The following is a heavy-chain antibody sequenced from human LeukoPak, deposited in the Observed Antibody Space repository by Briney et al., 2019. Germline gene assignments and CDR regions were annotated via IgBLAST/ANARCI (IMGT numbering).Heavy chain of an antibody. CDR1: GYTFTSYV. V-gene: IGHV1-18*01. D-gene: IGHD3-22*01. CDR2: ISAYNGNT. J-gene: IGHJ4*02. Sequence: GASVKVSCKASGYTFTSYVICWVRQARGQGLEWMGWISAYNGNTNYAQRLQGRVKMTTDTSTSTAYMELRSLRSDDTAVYYCARDSGYVGYWGQGTLVTVSS. CDR3: ARDSGYVGY.